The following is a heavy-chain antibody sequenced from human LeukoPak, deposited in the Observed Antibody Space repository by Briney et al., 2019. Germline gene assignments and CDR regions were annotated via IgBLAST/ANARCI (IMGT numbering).Heavy chain of an antibody. D-gene: IGHD2-2*01. CDR1: GFTFSSYG. V-gene: IGHV3-23*01. J-gene: IGHJ3*01. Sequence: PGRSLRLSCAASGFTFSSYGMHWVRQAPGKGLEWVSAISGSGGSTYYADSVKGRFTISRDNSKNTLFLQMNSLRAEDTAVYYCAKDRSCTGSSCNVGSWGQGTMVTVSS. CDR3: AKDRSCTGSSCNVGS. CDR2: ISGSGGST.